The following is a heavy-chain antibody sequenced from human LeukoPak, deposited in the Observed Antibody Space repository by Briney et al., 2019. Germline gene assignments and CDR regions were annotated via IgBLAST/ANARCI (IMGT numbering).Heavy chain of an antibody. D-gene: IGHD6-13*01. Sequence: AASVKVSCKASGYTFTGYYAHWVRQAPGQGLEWMGWINPNSGGTNYAQKFQGRVTMTRDTSISTAYMELSRLISDDTAVYYCARVATRFGIAAYWGQGTLVTVSS. CDR3: ARVATRFGIAAY. CDR2: INPNSGGT. CDR1: GYTFTGYY. V-gene: IGHV1-2*02. J-gene: IGHJ4*02.